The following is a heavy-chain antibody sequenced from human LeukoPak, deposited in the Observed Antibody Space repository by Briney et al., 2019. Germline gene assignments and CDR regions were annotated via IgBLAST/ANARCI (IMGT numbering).Heavy chain of an antibody. CDR3: ARQLYEYMRYYFDY. D-gene: IGHD2-2*02. CDR1: GGSIRSSSYY. V-gene: IGHV4-39*01. Sequence: SETLSLTCTVSGGSIRSSSYYGCWSRHPPEKRLGWSGSIYYSGPTSYYNPSLKSRVTISLDTYKNHFSLKLISVTAADTAVYYCARQLYEYMRYYFDYWGQGTLVTVSS. J-gene: IGHJ4*02. CDR2: IYYSGPTS.